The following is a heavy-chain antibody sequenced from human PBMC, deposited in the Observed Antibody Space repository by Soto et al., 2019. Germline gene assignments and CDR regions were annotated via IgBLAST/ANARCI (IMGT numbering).Heavy chain of an antibody. CDR1: GYTFTSYG. D-gene: IGHD2-8*01. J-gene: IGHJ5*02. CDR3: ARVGPPGERYCTNGVCYSTGWFDP. Sequence: ASVKVSCKASGYTFTSYGISWVRQAPGQGLEWMGWISAYTVNTNYAQKLQGRVTMTTDTSTSTAYMELRSLRSDDTAVYYCARVGPPGERYCTNGVCYSTGWFDPWGQGTLVTVSS. V-gene: IGHV1-18*04. CDR2: ISAYTVNT.